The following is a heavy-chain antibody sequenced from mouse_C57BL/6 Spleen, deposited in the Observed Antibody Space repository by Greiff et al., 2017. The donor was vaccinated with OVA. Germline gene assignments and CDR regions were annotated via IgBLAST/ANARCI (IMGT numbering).Heavy chain of an antibody. CDR2: ISYDGSN. V-gene: IGHV3-6*01. CDR3: APITTVVEDYYAMDY. D-gene: IGHD1-1*01. CDR1: GYSITSGYY. Sequence: EVQLQESGPGLVKPSQSLSLTCSVTGYSITSGYYWNWIRQFPGNKLEWMGYISYDGSNNYNPSLKNRISITRDTSKNQFFLKLNSVTTEDTATYYCAPITTVVEDYYAMDYWGQGTSVTVSS. J-gene: IGHJ4*01.